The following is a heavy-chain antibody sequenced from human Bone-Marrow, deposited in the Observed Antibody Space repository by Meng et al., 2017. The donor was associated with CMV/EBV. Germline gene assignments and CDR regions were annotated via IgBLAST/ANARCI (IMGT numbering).Heavy chain of an antibody. CDR2: MNPNSGNT. CDR1: GYTFTSYD. CDR3: AREAWYQLLLGRYYYYGMDV. J-gene: IGHJ6*02. D-gene: IGHD2-2*01. V-gene: IGHV1-8*01. Sequence: ASVKVSCKASGYTFTSYDINWVRQATGQGLEWMGRMNPNSGNTGYAQKFQGRVTMTRNTSISTAYMELSSLRSEDTAVYYCAREAWYQLLLGRYYYYGMDVWGQGTTVTVSS.